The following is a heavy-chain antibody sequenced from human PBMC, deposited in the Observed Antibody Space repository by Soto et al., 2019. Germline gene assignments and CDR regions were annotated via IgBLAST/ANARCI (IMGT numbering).Heavy chain of an antibody. J-gene: IGHJ5*02. V-gene: IGHV1-69*01. Sequence: QVQLVQSGAEVKKPGSSVKVSCKASGGTFSIYTISWVRQAPGQGLEWMGGSANSAQKFQGRLTVTADESTSTVYLELSSLTSEDXXXXXXXXEGPPDIAWFDPWGQGTLVSVST. CDR2: SA. CDR1: GGTFSIYT. CDR3: XXEGPPDIAWFDP. D-gene: IGHD2-15*01.